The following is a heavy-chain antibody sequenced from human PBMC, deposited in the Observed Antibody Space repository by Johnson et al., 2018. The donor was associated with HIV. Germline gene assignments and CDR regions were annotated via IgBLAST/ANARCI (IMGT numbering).Heavy chain of an antibody. D-gene: IGHD2-21*02. CDR2: INWNGGRI. CDR3: ARVTAYNSFDI. Sequence: MHLVESGGGVVRPGGSLRLSCGASGFTFDEYAMSWVRQGPGKGLEWVSGINWNGGRIGYADSVKGRFTISRDNAKNTLDLQMSSLRPDDTAMYYCARVTAYNSFDIWGQGTMVTVSS. J-gene: IGHJ3*02. CDR1: GFTFDEYA. V-gene: IGHV3-20*04.